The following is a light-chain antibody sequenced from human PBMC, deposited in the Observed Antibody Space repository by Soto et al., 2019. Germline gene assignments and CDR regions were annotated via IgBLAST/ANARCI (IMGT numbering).Light chain of an antibody. CDR2: GAS. V-gene: IGKV3-15*01. CDR3: QQYNNWLTWT. Sequence: EIVVTQSAATLSVSPGERATLSCRASQSVSSNLAWYQQKPGQAPRLLIYGASTRATGIPARFSGSGSGTEFTLTISSLQSEDFAVYYCQQYNNWLTWTFGQGTKVDIK. J-gene: IGKJ1*01. CDR1: QSVSSN.